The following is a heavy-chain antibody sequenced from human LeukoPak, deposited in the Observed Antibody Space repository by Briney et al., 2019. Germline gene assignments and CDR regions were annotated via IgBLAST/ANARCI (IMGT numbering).Heavy chain of an antibody. V-gene: IGHV3-30*18. CDR2: ISYDGSNK. D-gene: IGHD4-17*01. Sequence: GRSLRLSCAASGFTFSSYGMHWVRQAPGKGLEWVAVISYDGSNKYYADSVKGRFTISRDNSKNTLYLQMNSLRAEDTAVYYCAKDHSYGVSPRWFDPWGQGTLVTVSS. CDR3: AKDHSYGVSPRWFDP. J-gene: IGHJ5*02. CDR1: GFTFSSYG.